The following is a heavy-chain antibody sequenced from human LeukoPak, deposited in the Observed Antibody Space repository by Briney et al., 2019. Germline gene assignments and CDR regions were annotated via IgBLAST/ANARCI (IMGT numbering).Heavy chain of an antibody. Sequence: PSETLSLTCAVSGDSISTTNYYWGWIRQPPGKGLEWIGIIYYSGITHYNPSLKSRVTILVDTSKNQFSLKLSSVTDADTAVYYCARVRRSLNWFDPWGQGTLVTVSS. CDR3: ARVRRSLNWFDP. CDR1: GDSISTTNYY. CDR2: IYYSGIT. V-gene: IGHV4-39*01. J-gene: IGHJ5*02. D-gene: IGHD3-3*01.